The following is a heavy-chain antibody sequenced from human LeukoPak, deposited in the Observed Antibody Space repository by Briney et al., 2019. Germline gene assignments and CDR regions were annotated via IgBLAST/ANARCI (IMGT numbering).Heavy chain of an antibody. Sequence: SETLSLTCAVYGGSFSGYYWSWIRQPPGKGLEWIGEINHSGSTNYNPSLKSRVTISVDTSKNQFSLKLSSVTAADTAVYYCARGVVSGGLYGSGSYYKGRFDYWGQGTLVTVSS. CDR2: INHSGST. D-gene: IGHD3-10*01. CDR1: GGSFSGYY. CDR3: ARGVVSGGLYGSGSYYKGRFDY. J-gene: IGHJ4*02. V-gene: IGHV4-34*01.